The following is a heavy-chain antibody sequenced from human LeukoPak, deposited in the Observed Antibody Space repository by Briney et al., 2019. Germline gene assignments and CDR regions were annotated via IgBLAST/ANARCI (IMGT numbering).Heavy chain of an antibody. CDR2: IYSGGST. D-gene: IGHD2-15*01. CDR1: GFTVSSTY. V-gene: IGHV3-66*01. CDR3: ARDEYCSGGSCYSDY. Sequence: PGGSLRLSCTASGFTVSSTYMSWVRQAPGKGLEWVSLIYSGGSTFYADSVQDRFTISRDNSKNTLYLQMYSLRAEDTAVYFCARDEYCSGGSCYSDYWGQGTLVTVSS. J-gene: IGHJ4*02.